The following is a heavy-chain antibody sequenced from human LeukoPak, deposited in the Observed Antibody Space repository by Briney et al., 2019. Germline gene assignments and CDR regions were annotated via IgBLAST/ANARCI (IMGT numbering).Heavy chain of an antibody. CDR1: GYTFTGYY. V-gene: IGHV1-2*02. J-gene: IGHJ3*02. D-gene: IGHD2-15*01. CDR2: INPNSGGR. Sequence: ASVKVSCKASGYTFTGYYIHWVRQAPGQGLEWMGWINPNSGGRNFAQKLQGRVTMTRDTSISTAYMELSRLKSDDTAVYYCARADIVLVVAVDAFDMWGQGTIATVSS. CDR3: ARADIVLVVAVDAFDM.